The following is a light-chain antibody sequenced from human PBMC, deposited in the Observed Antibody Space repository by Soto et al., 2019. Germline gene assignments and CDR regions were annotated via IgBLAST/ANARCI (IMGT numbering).Light chain of an antibody. Sequence: QAVVTQPASVSGSLGQSIAISCTGTSSDVGGYNYVSWYQQHPGKAPKLIVYDVSNRPSGVSNRFSGSKSGNTASLTISGLQAEDEADYYCSSYTSSSTYVFGTGTKLTVL. CDR1: SSDVGGYNY. J-gene: IGLJ1*01. CDR3: SSYTSSSTYV. V-gene: IGLV2-14*01. CDR2: DVS.